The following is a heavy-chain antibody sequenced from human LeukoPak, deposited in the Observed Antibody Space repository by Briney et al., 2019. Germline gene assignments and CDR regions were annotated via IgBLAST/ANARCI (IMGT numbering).Heavy chain of an antibody. CDR1: GFTFSSYS. J-gene: IGHJ5*01. CDR2: ISSSSTYI. D-gene: IGHD3-10*01. V-gene: IGHV3-21*01. CDR3: ARDRVVSGRFGEVAS. Sequence: GGSLRLSCAASGFTFSSYSMNWVRQAPGKGLEWVSFISSSSTYIYYADSVQGRFTISRDDAKNSLYLQMSSLRADDTAVYYCARDRVVSGRFGEVASWGQGTLVTVSS.